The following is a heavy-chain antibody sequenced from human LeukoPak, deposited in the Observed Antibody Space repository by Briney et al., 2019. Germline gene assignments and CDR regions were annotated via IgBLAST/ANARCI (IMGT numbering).Heavy chain of an antibody. CDR2: IYYSGST. CDR3: ARVTDWNDLDY. CDR1: GGSISSYY. D-gene: IGHD1-1*01. Sequence: SETLSLTCTVSGGSISSYYWSWIRQPPGKGLEWIGYIYYSGSTNYNPSLKSRVTISVDTSKNQFSLKLSSVTAADTAVYYCARVTDWNDLDYWGQGTLVIVFS. J-gene: IGHJ4*02. V-gene: IGHV4-59*01.